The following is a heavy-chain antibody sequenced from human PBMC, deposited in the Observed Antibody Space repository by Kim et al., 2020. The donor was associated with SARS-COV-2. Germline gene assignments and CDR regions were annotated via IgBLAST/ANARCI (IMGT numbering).Heavy chain of an antibody. D-gene: IGHD2-21*01. V-gene: IGHV4-34*01. CDR2: IYYRGSV. CDR1: DGSLSGYY. J-gene: IGHJ4*01. Sequence: SETLSLTCSVYDGSLSGYYWSWVRQPPGRGLEWIGEIYYRGSVTQNPSLRSRVSISVATSKNQFSLTLNSVTAADTGIYYCARVHSPLEPRAEIYNYFY. CDR3: ARVHSPLEPRAEIYNYFY.